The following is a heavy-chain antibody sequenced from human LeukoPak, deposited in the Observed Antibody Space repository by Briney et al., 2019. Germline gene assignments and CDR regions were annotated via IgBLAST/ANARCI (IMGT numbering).Heavy chain of an antibody. CDR1: GLTFSSYW. Sequence: PGGSLRLSCAASGLTFSSYWMSWVRQAPGKGLEWVANIKQDGSEKYYVDPVKGRFTISRDNAKNSLYLQMNSLRAEDTAVYYCARTYYGSGSLNYYYYYYMDVWGKGPRSPSP. V-gene: IGHV3-7*01. CDR2: IKQDGSEK. J-gene: IGHJ6*03. CDR3: ARTYYGSGSLNYYYYYYMDV. D-gene: IGHD3-10*01.